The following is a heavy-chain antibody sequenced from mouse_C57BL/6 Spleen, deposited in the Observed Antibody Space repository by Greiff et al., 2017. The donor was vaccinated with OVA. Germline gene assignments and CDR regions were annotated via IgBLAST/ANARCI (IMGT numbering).Heavy chain of an antibody. CDR2: IYPGSGST. CDR3: ARSKIYYAMDY. Sequence: QVQLQQSGAELVKPGASVKMSCKASGYTFTSYWITWVKQRPGQGLEWIGDIYPGSGSTNYNEKFKSKATLTVDTSSSTAYMQLSSLTSEDSAVYYCARSKIYYAMDYWGQGTSVTVSS. V-gene: IGHV1-55*01. CDR1: GYTFTSYW. J-gene: IGHJ4*01.